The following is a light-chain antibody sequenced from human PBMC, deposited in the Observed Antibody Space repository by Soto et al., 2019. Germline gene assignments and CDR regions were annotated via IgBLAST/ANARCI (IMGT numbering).Light chain of an antibody. CDR2: EVT. V-gene: IGLV2-8*01. CDR1: ASDIGRYNY. CDR3: TSYVGSNNYV. J-gene: IGLJ1*01. Sequence: QSVLTQPPSASGSPGQSVTISCIGTASDIGRYNYVSWYQHHPGKAPKLIIYEVTTRPSGVPDRFSGSKSGNTASLTVSGLQADDEADYYCTSYVGSNNYVFGTGTKLTVL.